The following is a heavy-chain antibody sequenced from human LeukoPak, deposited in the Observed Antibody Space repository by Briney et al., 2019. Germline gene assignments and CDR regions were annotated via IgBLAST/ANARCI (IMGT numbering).Heavy chain of an antibody. CDR3: ARLAHGDYVRLGYYYFDY. V-gene: IGHV4-39*01. Sequence: PSETLSLTCTVSGGSISSSSYYWGWIRQPPGKGLEWLGSIYYSGSTYYNPSLKSPVTISVDTSKNQFSLKLSSVTAADTAVYYCARLAHGDYVRLGYYYFDYWGQGTLVTVSS. CDR1: GGSISSSSYY. J-gene: IGHJ4*02. CDR2: IYYSGST. D-gene: IGHD4-17*01.